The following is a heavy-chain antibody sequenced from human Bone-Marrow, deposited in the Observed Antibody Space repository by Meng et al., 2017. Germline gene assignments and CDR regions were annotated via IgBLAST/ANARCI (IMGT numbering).Heavy chain of an antibody. J-gene: IGHJ5*02. D-gene: IGHD2-15*01. V-gene: IGHV1-2*06. CDR2: INPKSGDT. CDR1: GYNFPDYY. CDR3: AKRYCSGGSCYIPNNWFDP. Sequence: ASVKVSCKPSGYNFPDYYIHWVRRAPGQGLEWMGRINPKSGDTHYAQKFQARVTMTGDTSISTAYMELSGLRSDDTAMYYCAKRYCSGGSCYIPNNWFDPWGQGTLVTVSS.